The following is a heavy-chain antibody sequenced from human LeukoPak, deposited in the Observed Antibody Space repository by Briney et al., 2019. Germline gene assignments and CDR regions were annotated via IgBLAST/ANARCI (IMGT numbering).Heavy chain of an antibody. Sequence: PSETLSLTCTVSGGSISSSSYYWGWIRQPPGKGLEWIGSIYYSGSTYYNPSLKSRVTISVDTSKNQFSLKLSSVTAADTAVYYCARRSRGAAIFYYFDYWGQGTLVTVSS. J-gene: IGHJ4*02. V-gene: IGHV4-39*01. CDR1: GGSISSSSYY. D-gene: IGHD3-3*01. CDR3: ARRSRGAAIFYYFDY. CDR2: IYYSGST.